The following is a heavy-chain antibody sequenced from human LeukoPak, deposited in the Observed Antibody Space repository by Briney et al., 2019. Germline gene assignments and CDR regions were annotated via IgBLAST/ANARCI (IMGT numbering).Heavy chain of an antibody. J-gene: IGHJ4*02. CDR1: GFTFSTYE. D-gene: IGHD3-16*01. Sequence: PGGSLRLSCAASGFTFSTYEMNWVRQAPGKGLEWVSYISSTGSNIYYADSVKGRFTISRDNAKNTLYLQMNSLRPEDTAVYYCAKCTTRITQYPIDYWGQGTLVTVSS. V-gene: IGHV3-48*03. CDR2: ISSTGSNI. CDR3: AKCTTRITQYPIDY.